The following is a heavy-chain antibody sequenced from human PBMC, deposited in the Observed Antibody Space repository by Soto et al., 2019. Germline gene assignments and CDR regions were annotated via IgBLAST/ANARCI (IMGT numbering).Heavy chain of an antibody. D-gene: IGHD5-18*01. CDR3: AKVLTTHTYGPLDP. J-gene: IGHJ5*02. V-gene: IGHV3-9*01. CDR2: ISWNSGSI. CDR1: GFTFDYYA. Sequence: HPGGSLRLSCAASGFTFDYYAIHWVRQAPGKGLEWVSGISWNSGSIGYADSVKGRFTISRDNAKSSLYLQMNSLRAEDTALYYCAKVLTTHTYGPLDPWGQGTLVTVSS.